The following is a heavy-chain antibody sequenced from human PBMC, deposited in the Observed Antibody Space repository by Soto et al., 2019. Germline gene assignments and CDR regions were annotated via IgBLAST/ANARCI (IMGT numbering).Heavy chain of an antibody. CDR3: AADLAPNDPYNWFEP. CDR2: IVVGSGNT. Sequence: QIQLVQFGPEVKKPGTPVKVSCKASGLTFSSSGIHWVRQARGQRLEWIGWIVVGSGNTNYAQKFQERVTITRDVSTNTAYMELTSLRSEDTAVYYCAADLAPNDPYNWFEPWGQGTLVTVSS. V-gene: IGHV1-58*02. J-gene: IGHJ5*02. D-gene: IGHD3-16*01. CDR1: GLTFSSSG.